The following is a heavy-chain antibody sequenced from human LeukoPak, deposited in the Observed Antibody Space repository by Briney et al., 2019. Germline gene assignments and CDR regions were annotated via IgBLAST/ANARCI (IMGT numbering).Heavy chain of an antibody. D-gene: IGHD4-17*01. CDR1: GGSFSGYY. V-gene: IGHV4-34*01. CDR3: ARAFGTVTSRPSSLDY. Sequence: SETLSLTCAVYGGSFSGYYWSWIRQPPGKGREWIGEINHSGSTNYNPSLKSRVTISVDTSKNQFSLKLSSVTAADTAVYYCARAFGTVTSRPSSLDYWGQGTLVTVSS. CDR2: INHSGST. J-gene: IGHJ4*02.